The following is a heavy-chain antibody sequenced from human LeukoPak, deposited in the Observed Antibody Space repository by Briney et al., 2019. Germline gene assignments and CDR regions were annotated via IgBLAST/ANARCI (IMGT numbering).Heavy chain of an antibody. J-gene: IGHJ6*02. D-gene: IGHD2-2*01. V-gene: IGHV4-31*03. CDR3: ARGGPYCSSTSCLTYYYYGMDV. CDR1: GGSISSGGDY. CDR2: IYYSGST. Sequence: SETLSLTCTVSGGSISSGGDYWSWIRQHPGKGLEWIGYIYYSGSTYYNPSLKSRVTISVDTSKNQFSLKLSSVTAADTAVYYCARGGPYCSSTSCLTYYYYGMDVWGQGTTVTVSS.